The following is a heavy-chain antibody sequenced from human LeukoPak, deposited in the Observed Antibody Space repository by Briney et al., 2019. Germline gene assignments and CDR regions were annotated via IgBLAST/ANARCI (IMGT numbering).Heavy chain of an antibody. D-gene: IGHD3-10*01. CDR1: GFTFSRYW. CDR2: IKEGGSEK. Sequence: GGSLRLSCATSGFTFSRYWMNWVRQAPGKGLEWVANIKEGGSEKYSVDSVKGRFTISRGNAKNSLYLQMNSLRAEDTAVYYCTRGPPHSQTYYFGLFDPWGQGTLVTVSS. J-gene: IGHJ5*02. CDR3: TRGPPHSQTYYFGLFDP. V-gene: IGHV3-7*01.